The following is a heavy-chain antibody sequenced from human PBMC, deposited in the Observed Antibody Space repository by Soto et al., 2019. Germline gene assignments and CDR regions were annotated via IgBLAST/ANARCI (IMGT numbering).Heavy chain of an antibody. Sequence: SLRLSCAASGFTFSSYAMSWVRQAPGKGLEWVSAISGSGGSTYYADSVKGRFTISRDNSKNTLYLQMNSLRAEDTAVYYCAKFSAYCSGGSCHYFDYWGQGTLVTVSS. CDR3: AKFSAYCSGGSCHYFDY. CDR1: GFTFSSYA. J-gene: IGHJ4*02. D-gene: IGHD2-15*01. CDR2: ISGSGGST. V-gene: IGHV3-23*01.